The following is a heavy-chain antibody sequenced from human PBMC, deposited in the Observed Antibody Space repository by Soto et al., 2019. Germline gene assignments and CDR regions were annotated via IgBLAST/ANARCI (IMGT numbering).Heavy chain of an antibody. CDR3: ARSIVVVTALDY. V-gene: IGHV1-3*05. J-gene: IGHJ4*02. CDR1: GYTFTSYA. D-gene: IGHD2-21*02. Sequence: QVQLVQSGAEEKKPGASVKVSCKASGYTFTSYAMHWVRQAPGQRLEWMGWINAGNGNTKYSQKFQGRVTITRDTSASTAYMELSSLSSEDTAVYYCARSIVVVTALDYWCQGTLVTVSS. CDR2: INAGNGNT.